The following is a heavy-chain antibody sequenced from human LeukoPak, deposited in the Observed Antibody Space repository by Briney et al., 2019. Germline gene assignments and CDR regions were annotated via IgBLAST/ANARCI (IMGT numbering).Heavy chain of an antibody. CDR2: IYYSGST. CDR1: GGSISSSDYY. J-gene: IGHJ4*02. V-gene: IGHV4-39*01. D-gene: IGHD3-10*01. Sequence: SETLSLTCTVSGGSISSSDYYWGWIRQPPGKGLESIGSIYYSGSTYYNPSLKSRVTISVDTSKNQFSLKLSSVTAADTAVYYCARIYGSGTWYFDYWGQGTLVTVSS. CDR3: ARIYGSGTWYFDY.